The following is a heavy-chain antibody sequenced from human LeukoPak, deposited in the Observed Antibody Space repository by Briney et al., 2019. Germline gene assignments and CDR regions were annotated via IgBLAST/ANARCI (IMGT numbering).Heavy chain of an antibody. V-gene: IGHV3-30*18. CDR2: ISFDGRGK. CDR3: AKDGDCSSTSCHYYYGMDV. CDR1: GFTFRSDG. Sequence: PGRSLRLSYAPSGFTFRSDGMHWVRQAPRKGLECVSVISFDGRGKHYADSVKGRFTISRDNSKNTLYLQMNSLRAEDTAVYYCAKDGDCSSTSCHYYYGMDVWGQGTTVTVSS. D-gene: IGHD2-2*03. J-gene: IGHJ6*02.